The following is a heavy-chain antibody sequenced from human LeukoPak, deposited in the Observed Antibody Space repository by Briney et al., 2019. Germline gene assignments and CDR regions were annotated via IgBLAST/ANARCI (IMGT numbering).Heavy chain of an antibody. J-gene: IGHJ5*02. V-gene: IGHV1-2*02. D-gene: IGHD3-3*01. CDR3: ARDMLYDFWSGVNWFDP. CDR1: GYTFTGYY. CDR2: INPNSGGT. Sequence: ASVKVSCKASGYTFTGYYMHWVRPAPGQGLEGMGWINPNSGGTNNTQKFQGRVTMTRDTSISTAYMELSMLRSDDTAVYYCARDMLYDFWSGVNWFDPWGQGTLVTVSS.